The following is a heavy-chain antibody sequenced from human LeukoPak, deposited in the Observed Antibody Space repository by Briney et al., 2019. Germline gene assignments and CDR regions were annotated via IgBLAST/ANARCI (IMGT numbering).Heavy chain of an antibody. Sequence: GGSLRLSCAASGFTVSSNYMSWVRQAPGKGLEWVSVIYSGGSTYYADSVKGRFTISRHNSKNTLYLQMNRLRAEDTAVYYCAKGPDYGGNAPFDYWGQGTLVTVSS. J-gene: IGHJ4*02. CDR2: IYSGGST. D-gene: IGHD4-23*01. CDR3: AKGPDYGGNAPFDY. V-gene: IGHV3-53*01. CDR1: GFTVSSNY.